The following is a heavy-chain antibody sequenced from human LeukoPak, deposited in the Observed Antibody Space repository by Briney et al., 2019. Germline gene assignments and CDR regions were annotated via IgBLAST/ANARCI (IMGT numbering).Heavy chain of an antibody. D-gene: IGHD3-3*01. CDR1: GFTFSNYW. CDR3: VSGSLQSGYNFDY. Sequence: GWSLRLSCAASGFTFSNYWMHWIRQVPGKGLVWVSHIKYDGSATNYADSVKGRFTISRDNAKNTLYLQMNSLRAEDTAVYYCVSGSLQSGYNFDYWGQGALVTVSS. CDR2: IKYDGSAT. V-gene: IGHV3-74*01. J-gene: IGHJ4*02.